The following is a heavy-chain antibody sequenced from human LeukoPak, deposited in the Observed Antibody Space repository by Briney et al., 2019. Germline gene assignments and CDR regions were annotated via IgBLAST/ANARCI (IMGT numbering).Heavy chain of an antibody. CDR2: IIPIFGTA. J-gene: IGHJ3*02. Sequence: GASVKVSCKASGGTFSSYAISWVRQAPGQGLEWMGGIIPIFGTANYAQKFQGRVTITADESTSTAYTELSSLRSEDTAVYYCARPKGAGRCSSTSCYGAFDIWGQGTMVTVSS. CDR1: GGTFSSYA. CDR3: ARPKGAGRCSSTSCYGAFDI. V-gene: IGHV1-69*13. D-gene: IGHD2-2*01.